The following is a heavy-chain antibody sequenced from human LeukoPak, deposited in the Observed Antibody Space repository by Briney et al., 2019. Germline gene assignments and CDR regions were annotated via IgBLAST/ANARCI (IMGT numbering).Heavy chain of an antibody. CDR3: ARSIAARPHYYYYMDV. CDR1: GFTFSSYS. J-gene: IGHJ6*03. CDR2: ISSSSSYI. V-gene: IGHV3-21*01. Sequence: GGSLRLSCAASGFTFSSYSMNWVRQAPGKGLEWVSSISSSSSYIYYADPVKGRFTISRDNAKNSLYLQMNSLRAEDTAVYYCARSIAARPHYYYYMDVWGKGTTVTVSS. D-gene: IGHD6-6*01.